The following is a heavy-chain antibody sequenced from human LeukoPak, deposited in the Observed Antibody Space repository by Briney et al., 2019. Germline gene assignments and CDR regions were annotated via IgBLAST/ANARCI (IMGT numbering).Heavy chain of an antibody. V-gene: IGHV3-23*01. D-gene: IGHD6-19*01. CDR2: ISGSGGST. CDR1: RFTFSRYA. CDR3: AKGTKAVAGTLVDY. J-gene: IGHJ4*02. Sequence: GGSLRLSSVASRFTFSRYAMSWVRQAPGKGLEWVSAISGSGGSTYYADSVKGRFTISRDNSKNTLYLQMNSLRAEDTAVYYCAKGTKAVAGTLVDYWGQGTLVTVSS.